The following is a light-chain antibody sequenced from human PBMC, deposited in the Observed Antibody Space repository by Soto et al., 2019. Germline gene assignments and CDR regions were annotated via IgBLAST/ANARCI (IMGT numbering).Light chain of an antibody. CDR2: NNN. Sequence: QSVLTQPPSASGTPGQRVTVSCSGSSSNIGRNYVSWYQQLPGTAPKLLIYNNNQRPSGVPDRFSGSKSGTSASLAVSGLRSEDEADYYCAAWDDSLSGWVFGGGTKLTVL. V-gene: IGLV1-47*02. CDR1: SSNIGRNY. J-gene: IGLJ3*02. CDR3: AAWDDSLSGWV.